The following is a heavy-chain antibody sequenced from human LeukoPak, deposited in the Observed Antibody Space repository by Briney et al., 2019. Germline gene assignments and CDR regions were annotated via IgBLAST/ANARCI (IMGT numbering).Heavy chain of an antibody. CDR2: IKRDGSEE. J-gene: IGHJ3*01. D-gene: IGHD2/OR15-2a*01. Sequence: GGSLRLSCAASGFTFSNYWMSWVRQAPGKGLEWVANIKRDGSEEYYVGSVKGRFTVSRDNAKNSLYLQMNSLRAEDTAVYYCARTFYDTLDSDAFDFWGQGTMVIVSS. V-gene: IGHV3-7*02. CDR1: GFTFSNYW. CDR3: ARTFYDTLDSDAFDF.